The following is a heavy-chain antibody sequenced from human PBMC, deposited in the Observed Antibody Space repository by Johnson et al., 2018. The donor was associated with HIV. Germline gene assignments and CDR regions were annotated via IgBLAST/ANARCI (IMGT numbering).Heavy chain of an antibody. CDR2: TSKDGTTK. Sequence: QVQLVESGGALIQPGGSLRLSCAASGFTFSSYPMHWVRQAPGKGLEWVAVTSKDGTTKDYTDSVAGRFSISRDNSRDMLYLQMNSLRPEDTAMYYCARVPSGSGTTFDIWGQGTMVTVSS. CDR3: ARVPSGSGTTFDI. J-gene: IGHJ3*02. V-gene: IGHV3-30-3*01. CDR1: GFTFSSYP. D-gene: IGHD5-12*01.